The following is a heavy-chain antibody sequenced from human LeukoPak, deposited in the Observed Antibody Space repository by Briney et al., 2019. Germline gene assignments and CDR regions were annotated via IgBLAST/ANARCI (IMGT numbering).Heavy chain of an antibody. Sequence: SETLSLTCTVSGDSISSGNYYWSWIRQPAGKGLEWIGRIYTSGNTNYNPSLKSRVTISVDTSKNQFSLNLNSVTAADTAVYYCAREIPDYYGSGSYYNDYWGQGTLVTVSS. V-gene: IGHV4-61*02. CDR2: IYTSGNT. CDR3: AREIPDYYGSGSYYNDY. D-gene: IGHD3-10*01. CDR1: GDSISSGNYY. J-gene: IGHJ4*02.